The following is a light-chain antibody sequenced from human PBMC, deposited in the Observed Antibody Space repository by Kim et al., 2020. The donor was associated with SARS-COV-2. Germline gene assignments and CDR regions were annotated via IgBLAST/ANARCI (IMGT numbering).Light chain of an antibody. CDR3: NSRGSNDNVL. J-gene: IGLJ2*01. CDR2: GKN. V-gene: IGLV3-19*01. CDR1: SLRSYY. Sequence: SSELTQDPDVSVALGQTVRITCQGDSLRSYYATWYQQKPGQAPIVVIYGKNNRPSGIPDRFSGSSSGDTASLTITGTQAGDEADYYCNSRGSNDNVLFGGGTQLTFL.